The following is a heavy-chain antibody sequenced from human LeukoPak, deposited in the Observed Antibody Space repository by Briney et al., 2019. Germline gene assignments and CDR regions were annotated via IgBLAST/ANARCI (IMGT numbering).Heavy chain of an antibody. CDR2: ISSSSSYI. CDR3: LPVVGAGTTGIDY. J-gene: IGHJ4*02. V-gene: IGHV3-21*01. CDR1: GYTFSSYS. D-gene: IGHD1-7*01. Sequence: PGGSLRLSCAASGYTFSSYSMNWVRQAPGKGLEWVSSISSSSSYIYYADSVKGRFTISRDNAKNSLYLQMNSLRAEDTAVYYCLPVVGAGTTGIDYWAREPWSPSPQ.